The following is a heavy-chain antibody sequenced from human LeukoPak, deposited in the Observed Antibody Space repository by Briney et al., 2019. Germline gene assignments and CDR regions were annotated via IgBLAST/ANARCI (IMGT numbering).Heavy chain of an antibody. CDR1: GFTFSSYA. D-gene: IGHD3-10*01. CDR2: ISGSGSST. CDR3: ARRLALRENYYGSGSRYYYYMDV. Sequence: PGGSLRLSCAASGFTFSSYAMSWVRQAPGKGLEWVSAISGSGSSTYYADSVKGRFTISRDNSKNTLYLQMNSLRAEDTAVYYCARRLALRENYYGSGSRYYYYMDVWGKGTTVTVSS. V-gene: IGHV3-23*01. J-gene: IGHJ6*03.